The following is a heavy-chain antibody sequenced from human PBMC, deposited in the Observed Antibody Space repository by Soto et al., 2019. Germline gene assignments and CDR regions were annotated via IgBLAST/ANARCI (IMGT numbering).Heavy chain of an antibody. CDR3: ARDSAGNMITFGGVGRTTSKWFDP. CDR2: ISAYNGNT. J-gene: IGHJ5*02. Sequence: ASVKVSCKASGYTFTSYGISWVRQAPGQGLEWMGRISAYNGNTNYAQKLQGRVTMTTDTSTSTAYMELRSLRSDDTAVYYCARDSAGNMITFGGVGRTTSKWFDPWG. V-gene: IGHV1-18*04. CDR1: GYTFTSYG. D-gene: IGHD3-16*01.